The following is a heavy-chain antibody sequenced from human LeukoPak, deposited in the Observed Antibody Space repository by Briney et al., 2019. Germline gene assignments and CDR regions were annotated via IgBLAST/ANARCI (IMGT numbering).Heavy chain of an antibody. CDR2: ISGSGGST. Sequence: GGSLRLSCAASGFTFSSYAMSWVRQAPGKGLEWVSAISGSGGSTYYADSVKGRFTISRDNSKNTLYLQMNRLRAGDTAVYYRAKDAPRYGSGSYLWGQGTLVTVSS. J-gene: IGHJ4*02. CDR1: GFTFSSYA. D-gene: IGHD3-10*01. V-gene: IGHV3-23*01. CDR3: AKDAPRYGSGSYL.